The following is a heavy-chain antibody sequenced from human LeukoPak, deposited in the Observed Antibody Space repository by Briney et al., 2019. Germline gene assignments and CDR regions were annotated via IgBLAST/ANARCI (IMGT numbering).Heavy chain of an antibody. J-gene: IGHJ4*02. CDR1: GGSIITNIYY. Sequence: SETLSLTCTVSGGSIITNIYYWAWIRQPPGKGLEWIGSIYYSGSTYYNAYLKSRITIPVDTSKNQFSLRLNSVTAADTAVYYCATIECLDMSTPLNWGQGTLVTVSS. D-gene: IGHD2-21*01. CDR2: IYYSGST. CDR3: ATIECLDMSTPLN. V-gene: IGHV4-39*07.